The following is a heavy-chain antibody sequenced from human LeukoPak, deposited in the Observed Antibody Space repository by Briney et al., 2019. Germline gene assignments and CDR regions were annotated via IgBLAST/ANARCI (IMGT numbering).Heavy chain of an antibody. V-gene: IGHV3-21*01. CDR2: ISSSSSYI. CDR3: ARSDLGYYYYYMDV. J-gene: IGHJ6*03. D-gene: IGHD7-27*01. CDR1: GFTFSNYN. Sequence: GGSLRLSCAGSGFTFSNYNMNWVRQAPGKGLEWVSSISSSSSYIYYADSVKGRFTISRDNAKNSLYLQMNSLRAEDTGVYYCARSDLGYYYYYMDVWGKGTTVTVSS.